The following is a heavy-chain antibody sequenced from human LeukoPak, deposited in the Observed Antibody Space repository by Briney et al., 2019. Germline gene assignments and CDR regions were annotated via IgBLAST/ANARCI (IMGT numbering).Heavy chain of an antibody. Sequence: GGSLRLSCAASGFTFSTYAMSWVRQAPGKGLEWVSLISGSGGSTYYADSVKGRFTISRDNSKNTLYLQMNSLRAEDTAVYYCARDWGVVAAGYYYYYGMDVWGQGTTVTVSS. J-gene: IGHJ6*02. V-gene: IGHV3-23*01. CDR1: GFTFSTYA. CDR2: ISGSGGST. CDR3: ARDWGVVAAGYYYYYGMDV. D-gene: IGHD2-15*01.